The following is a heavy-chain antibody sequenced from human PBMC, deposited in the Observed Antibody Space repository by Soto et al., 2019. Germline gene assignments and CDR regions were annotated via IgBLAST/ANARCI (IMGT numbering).Heavy chain of an antibody. Sequence: GGSLRLSCAASGFTVSSNYMSWVRQAPGKGLEWVSVIYSGGSTYYADSVKGRFTISRHNSKNTLYHQMNSLRAEDTAVYYCASTLKSYCGGDCYFAFDIWGQGTMVTVSS. J-gene: IGHJ3*02. CDR3: ASTLKSYCGGDCYFAFDI. V-gene: IGHV3-66*01. D-gene: IGHD2-21*02. CDR1: GFTVSSNY. CDR2: IYSGGST.